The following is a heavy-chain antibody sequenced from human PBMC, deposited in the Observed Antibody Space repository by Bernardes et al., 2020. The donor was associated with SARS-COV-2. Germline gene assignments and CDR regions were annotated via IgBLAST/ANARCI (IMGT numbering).Heavy chain of an antibody. D-gene: IGHD3-10*01. CDR2: IYSGGGT. J-gene: IGHJ4*02. Sequence: GGSLRLSRVVSGFTVSRNYMSWVRQAPGKGLEWVSVIYSGGGTYYADSVEGRFTISRDNSKNTLYLQMNSLRVDDTAVYYCARDLYYGSGADFGFWGQGTLVTVSS. V-gene: IGHV3-53*01. CDR3: ARDLYYGSGADFGF. CDR1: GFTVSRNY.